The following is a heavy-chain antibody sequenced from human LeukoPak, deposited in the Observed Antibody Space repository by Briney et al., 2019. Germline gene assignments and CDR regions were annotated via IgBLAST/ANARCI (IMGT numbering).Heavy chain of an antibody. CDR3: ARVVGYQYYFDF. J-gene: IGHJ4*02. D-gene: IGHD5-18*01. CDR2: IKRVGIEK. V-gene: IGHV3-7*01. Sequence: PGGALRLSCAASGFTFSGYWMSWVRQAPGKGLEWVANIKRVGIEKYYVDSMKGRFPISKDNAKNSRYLQMNSLRAEDTAVYYCARVVGYQYYFDFWGQGTLVTVS. CDR1: GFTFSGYW.